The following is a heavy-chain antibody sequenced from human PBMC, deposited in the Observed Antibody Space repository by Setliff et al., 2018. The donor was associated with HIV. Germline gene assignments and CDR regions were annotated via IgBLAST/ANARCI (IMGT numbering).Heavy chain of an antibody. J-gene: IGHJ3*02. Sequence: ASVKVSCKTSGTNLLPYYMHWVRQAPGQGLEWMGVINTRGGSTSYAQKFQGRVTMTRDTSASTVYLELRSLRSEDTAVYFCASKGGSENYPDSDAFDIWGQGTLVTVSS. CDR3: ASKGGSENYPDSDAFDI. D-gene: IGHD3-10*01. CDR2: INTRGGST. V-gene: IGHV1-46*01. CDR1: GTNLLPYY.